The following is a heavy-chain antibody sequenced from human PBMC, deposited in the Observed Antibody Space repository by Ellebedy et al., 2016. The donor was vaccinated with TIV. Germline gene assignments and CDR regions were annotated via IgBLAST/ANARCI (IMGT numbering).Heavy chain of an antibody. Sequence: SQTLSLTCAISGGSVSSNSASWNWIRQSPSGGLEWLGRTYYRSKWYNDYAVSVRGRIPINPDTSKNQFSLQLNSVSPEDTAVYYCARTRGAYGLDVWGQGTTVTVSS. J-gene: IGHJ6*02. CDR2: TYYRSKWYN. V-gene: IGHV6-1*01. CDR1: GGSVSSNSAS. D-gene: IGHD1-26*01. CDR3: ARTRGAYGLDV.